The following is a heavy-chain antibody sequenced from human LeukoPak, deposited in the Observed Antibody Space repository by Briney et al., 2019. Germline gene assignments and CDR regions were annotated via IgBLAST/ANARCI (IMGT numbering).Heavy chain of an antibody. CDR2: IYTSGST. CDR3: AGLGYCSGGSCHRPRYWYFDL. Sequence: PSETLSLTCTVSGGSISSGSYYWSWIRQPAGKGLEWIGRIYTSGSTNYNPSLKSRVTISVDTSKNQFSLKLSSVTAADTAVYYCAGLGYCSGGSCHRPRYWYFDLWGRGTLVTVSS. D-gene: IGHD2-15*01. CDR1: GGSISSGSYY. J-gene: IGHJ2*01. V-gene: IGHV4-61*02.